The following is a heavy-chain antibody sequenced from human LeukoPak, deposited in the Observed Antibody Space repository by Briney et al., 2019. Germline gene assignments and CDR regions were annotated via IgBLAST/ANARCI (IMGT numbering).Heavy chain of an antibody. CDR1: GSSISSYY. D-gene: IGHD6-13*01. CDR2: IYYSGST. V-gene: IGHV4-59*08. Sequence: SETLSLTCTVSGSSISSYYWSWIRQPPGKGLEWIGYIYYSGSTNYNPSLKSRVTISVDTSKNQFSLKLSSVTAADTAVYYCARQIAAADIDYWGQGTLVTVSS. CDR3: ARQIAAADIDY. J-gene: IGHJ4*02.